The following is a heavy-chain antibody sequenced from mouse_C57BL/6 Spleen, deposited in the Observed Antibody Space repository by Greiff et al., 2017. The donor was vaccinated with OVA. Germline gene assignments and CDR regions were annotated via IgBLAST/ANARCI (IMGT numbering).Heavy chain of an antibody. CDR2: IDPSDSYT. J-gene: IGHJ2*01. CDR1: GYTFTSYW. Sequence: QVQLKQPGAELVKPGASVKLSCKASGYTFTSYWMQWVKQRPGQGLEWIGEIDPSDSYTNYNQKFKGKATLTVDTSSSTAYRQLSSLTSEDSAVYYCARREVGFDYWGQGTTLTVSS. V-gene: IGHV1-50*01. CDR3: ARREVGFDY. D-gene: IGHD1-1*02.